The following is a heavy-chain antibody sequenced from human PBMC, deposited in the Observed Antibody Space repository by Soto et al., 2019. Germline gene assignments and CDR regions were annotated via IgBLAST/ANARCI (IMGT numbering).Heavy chain of an antibody. Sequence: EVQLVESGGGLVQPGGYLTLSCAASEFAFSSYWMTWVRQAPGKGLEWVANIRKDGSQRSYLDSVRGRLTISRENSKSSLYLQMNSLRAEDTALYFCARDVSPGSSGLYFDAFDIWGQGTRVTVSS. CDR2: IRKDGSQR. CDR1: EFAFSSYW. D-gene: IGHD6-25*01. CDR3: ARDVSPGSSGLYFDAFDI. V-gene: IGHV3-7*05. J-gene: IGHJ3*02.